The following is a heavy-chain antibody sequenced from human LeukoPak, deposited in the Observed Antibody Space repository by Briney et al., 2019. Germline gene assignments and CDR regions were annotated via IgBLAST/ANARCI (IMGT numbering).Heavy chain of an antibody. V-gene: IGHV4-30-2*01. J-gene: IGHJ6*02. D-gene: IGHD6-13*01. CDR3: ARDRSSSWYNDYYYYGMDV. CDR2: IYHSGST. CDR1: GGSISSGGYY. Sequence: PSETLSLTCTVSGGSISSGGYYWSWIRQPPGKGLEWIGYIYHSGSTYYNPSLKSRVTISVDTSKNQFSLKLSSVTAADTAVYYCARDRSSSWYNDYYYYGMDVWGQGTTVTVSS.